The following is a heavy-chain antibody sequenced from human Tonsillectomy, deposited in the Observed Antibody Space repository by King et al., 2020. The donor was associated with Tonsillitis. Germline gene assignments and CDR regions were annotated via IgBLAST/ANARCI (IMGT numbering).Heavy chain of an antibody. CDR3: AKDMSVAVTGDAFDI. CDR2: ISWNSGSI. J-gene: IGHJ3*02. CDR1: GFTFDDYA. D-gene: IGHD4-17*01. Sequence: VQLVESGGGLLQPGRSLRLSCAASGFTFDDYAMHWVRQAPGKGLEWVSGISWNSGSIGYADSVKGRFTISRDNAKNSLYLQMNSLRAEDTALYYCAKDMSVAVTGDAFDIWGQGTMVTVSS. V-gene: IGHV3-9*01.